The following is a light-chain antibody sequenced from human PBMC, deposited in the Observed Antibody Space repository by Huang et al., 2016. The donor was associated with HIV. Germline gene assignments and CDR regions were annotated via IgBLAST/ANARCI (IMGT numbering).Light chain of an antibody. CDR3: QQYNNWPRT. Sequence: ERVMTQSPDTLSVSPGERATLSCRASQGVSSNLAWYQQKPGQAPRLLIYGASTRVTGIPARFSGSGSETEFTLTIRSLQSEDSAVYYCQQYNNWPRTFGQGTKLEIK. V-gene: IGKV3-15*01. CDR1: QGVSSN. J-gene: IGKJ2*01. CDR2: GAS.